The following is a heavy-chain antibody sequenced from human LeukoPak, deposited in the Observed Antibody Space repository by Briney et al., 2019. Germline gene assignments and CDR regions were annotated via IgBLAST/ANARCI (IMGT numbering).Heavy chain of an antibody. D-gene: IGHD2-21*02. Sequence: SETLSLTCTVSGGSISSGSYYWSWIRQPAGKGLEWIGRIYTSGSTNYNPSLKSRVTISVDTSKNQFSLKLSSVTAADTAVYYCARRDLAYCGGNCYHDAFDIWGQGTMVTVSS. V-gene: IGHV4-61*02. CDR1: GGSISSGSYY. CDR3: ARRDLAYCGGNCYHDAFDI. CDR2: IYTSGST. J-gene: IGHJ3*02.